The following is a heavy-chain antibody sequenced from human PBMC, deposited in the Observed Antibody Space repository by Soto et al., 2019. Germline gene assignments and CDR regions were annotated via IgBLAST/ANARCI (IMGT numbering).Heavy chain of an antibody. CDR1: RGTFSNSA. D-gene: IGHD5-12*01. J-gene: IGHJ4*02. CDR2: IIPLYGTA. Sequence: QVQLVQSGAEVKKPGSSVKVSCKASRGTFSNSALSWVRLAPGQGLEWMGGIIPLYGTAKYAQKFQGRVTLTADESTTTAYMELTSLRSADTAVYYCARVDGYDYGNYLDYWGQGTLVTVSS. V-gene: IGHV1-69*12. CDR3: ARVDGYDYGNYLDY.